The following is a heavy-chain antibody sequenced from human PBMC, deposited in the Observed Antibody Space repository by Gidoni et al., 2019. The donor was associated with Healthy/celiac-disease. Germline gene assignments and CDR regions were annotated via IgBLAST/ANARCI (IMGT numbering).Heavy chain of an antibody. D-gene: IGHD2-15*01. CDR3: ASGVVMNAFDI. Sequence: EVQLVESGGGWVQPGRSRRLSCAASGFTFDDYAMHWVRQAPGKGLEWVSCISLNSGSIGYADSVKGRFTISRDNAKNSLYLQMNSLRAEDTALYYCASGVVMNAFDIWGQGTMVTVSS. V-gene: IGHV3-9*01. CDR2: ISLNSGSI. J-gene: IGHJ3*02. CDR1: GFTFDDYA.